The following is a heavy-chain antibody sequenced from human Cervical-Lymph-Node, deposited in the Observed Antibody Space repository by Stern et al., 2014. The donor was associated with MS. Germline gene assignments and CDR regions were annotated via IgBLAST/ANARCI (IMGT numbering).Heavy chain of an antibody. J-gene: IGHJ4*02. V-gene: IGHV3-48*01. CDR1: GFTFSSYT. CDR2: ISGSGTSI. Sequence: EVQLVESGGGLVQPGGSLRLTCAASGFTFSSYTMNWVRQAPGKGLEWVSYISGSGTSIHYADFVKGRFTISRDNAQNSLYLQMNSLRAEDTAVYYCARVEDLYSRGWFYWGQGTLVTVSS. D-gene: IGHD6-19*01. CDR3: ARVEDLYSRGWFY.